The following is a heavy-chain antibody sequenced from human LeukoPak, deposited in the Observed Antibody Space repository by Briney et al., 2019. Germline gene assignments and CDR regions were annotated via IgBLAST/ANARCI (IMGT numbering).Heavy chain of an antibody. CDR2: IYHSGST. D-gene: IGHD4-11*01. J-gene: IGHJ4*02. V-gene: IGHV4-38-2*02. CDR1: GYSISSGYY. CDR3: ARDYGDYRFDY. Sequence: SETLSLTCAVSGYSISSGYYWGWIRQPPGKGLEWIGSIYHSGSTYYNPSLKSRVTISVDTSKNQFSLKLSSVTTADTAVYYCARDYGDYRFDYWGQGTLVTVSS.